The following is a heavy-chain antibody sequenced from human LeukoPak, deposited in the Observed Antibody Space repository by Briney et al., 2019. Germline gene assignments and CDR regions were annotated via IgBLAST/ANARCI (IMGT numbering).Heavy chain of an antibody. V-gene: IGHV3-23*01. J-gene: IGHJ4*02. CDR3: AKDRGY. Sequence: GGSLRLSCAASGFTFSTYAMIWIRQAPGKGLEWVSAISGPGDTTFYADSVKGRFTISRDNSKNTLGLQMNSLRADDTAVYYCAKDRGYWGQGTLVTVSS. CDR2: ISGPGDTT. CDR1: GFTFSTYA.